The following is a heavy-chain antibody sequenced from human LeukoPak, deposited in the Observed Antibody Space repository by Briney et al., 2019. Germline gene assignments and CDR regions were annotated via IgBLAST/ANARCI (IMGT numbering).Heavy chain of an antibody. CDR2: IYTSGST. CDR1: GGSISSGSYY. J-gene: IGHJ4*02. Sequence: SETLSLTCTVSGGSISSGSYYWSWVRQPAGNGLEWIGRIYTSGSTNYNPSLKSRVTISVGTSKNQFSLKLSSVTAADTAVYYCARVRVSTFDYWGQGTLVTVSS. CDR3: ARVRVSTFDY. V-gene: IGHV4-61*02.